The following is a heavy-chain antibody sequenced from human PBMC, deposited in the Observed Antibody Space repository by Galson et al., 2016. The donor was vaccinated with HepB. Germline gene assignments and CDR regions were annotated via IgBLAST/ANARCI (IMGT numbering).Heavy chain of an antibody. J-gene: IGHJ3*02. CDR2: IDNSGGAI. CDR3: ARGGTPSGLDI. D-gene: IGHD3-16*01. CDR1: GFIFTTYA. V-gene: IGHV3-48*02. Sequence: SLRLSCAPSGFIFTTYAMNWVRQAPGKGLEWISYIDNSGGAIYYTDSVRGRFTISRDNAKNTLYLQMNSLRDEDTALYYCARGGTPSGLDIWGQGTMVTVSS.